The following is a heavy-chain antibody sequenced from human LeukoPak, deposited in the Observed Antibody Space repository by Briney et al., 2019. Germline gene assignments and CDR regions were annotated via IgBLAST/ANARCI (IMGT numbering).Heavy chain of an antibody. J-gene: IGHJ4*02. CDR2: ISGSGGST. CDR1: GFTFSSYA. D-gene: IGHD6-19*01. V-gene: IGHV3-23*01. CDR3: AKRYGSGSYHFDY. Sequence: GESLRLSCAASGFTFSSYAMSWVRQAPGKGLEWVSAISGSGGSTYYADSVKGRFTISRDNSENTLYLQMNSLRAEDTALYYCAKRYGSGSYHFDYWGQGTLVTVSS.